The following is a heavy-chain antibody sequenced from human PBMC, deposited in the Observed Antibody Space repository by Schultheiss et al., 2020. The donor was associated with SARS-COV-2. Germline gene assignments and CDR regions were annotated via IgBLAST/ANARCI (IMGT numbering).Heavy chain of an antibody. CDR1: GFTFDDYA. CDR3: ARLRTGYYLDY. V-gene: IGHV3-9*01. J-gene: IGHJ4*01. CDR2: ISWNSGSI. D-gene: IGHD4-17*01. Sequence: SLKISCAASGFTFDDYAMHWVRQAPGKGLEWVSGISWNSGSIGYADSVKGRFTISRDNAKNSLYLQMNSLRAEDTAVYYCARLRTGYYLDYWGHGTLVTVSS.